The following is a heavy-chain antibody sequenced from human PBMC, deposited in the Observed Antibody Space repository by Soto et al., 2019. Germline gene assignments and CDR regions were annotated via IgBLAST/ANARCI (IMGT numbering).Heavy chain of an antibody. CDR2: IYYSGST. D-gene: IGHD3-10*01. V-gene: IGHV4-39*01. CDR3: ARRYGSAFDI. CDR1: GGSISSNYYY. Sequence: SETLSLTCSVSGGSISSNYYYWGWIRQPPGKGLEWIASIYYSGSTYYNPSLKSRVTISVDTSKNQFSLRLSSVTAADTAVYYCARRYGSAFDIWGQGTMVTVSS. J-gene: IGHJ3*02.